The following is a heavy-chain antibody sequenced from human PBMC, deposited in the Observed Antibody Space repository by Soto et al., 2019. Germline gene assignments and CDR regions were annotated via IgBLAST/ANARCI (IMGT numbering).Heavy chain of an antibody. CDR2: VSEDGSST. Sequence: EVQLVESGGGLVQPGVSLSLSCAASGFRFSNFWMHWVRQAPRKGPAWVSRVSEDGSSTHYADSVKGRFNISRDNAKNTVCLQMNSLGDDDTAVYYCARGTYGAYGTPPDLWGKGVLVTVSS. CDR3: ARGTYGAYGTPPDL. CDR1: GFRFSNFW. V-gene: IGHV3-74*01. D-gene: IGHD4-17*01. J-gene: IGHJ4*01.